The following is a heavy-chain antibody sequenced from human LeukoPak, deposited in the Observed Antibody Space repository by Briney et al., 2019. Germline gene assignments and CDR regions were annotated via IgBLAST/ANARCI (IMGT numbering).Heavy chain of an antibody. D-gene: IGHD3-10*01. CDR1: GGSISSYY. Sequence: SETLSLTCTVSGGSISSYYWSWIRQPPGKGLEWIGCIYYSGYTNYKSSLKSRVTISVDTSKNQFSLKLSSVTAADTAVYYCARTTMVRGTYYMDVWGKGTTVAVSS. CDR2: IYYSGYT. V-gene: IGHV4-59*01. J-gene: IGHJ6*03. CDR3: ARTTMVRGTYYMDV.